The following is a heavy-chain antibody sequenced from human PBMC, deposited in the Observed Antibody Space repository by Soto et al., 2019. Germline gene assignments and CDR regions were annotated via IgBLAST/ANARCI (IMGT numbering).Heavy chain of an antibody. D-gene: IGHD6-13*01. CDR1: GGSISSDY. CDR2: IHYSGST. V-gene: IGHV4-59*08. CDR3: ARVRRIAATGTMWFDP. Sequence: SETLSLTCTVSGGSISSDYWSWIRQPPGEGLEWIGYIHYSGSTNYNPSLKTRVTISVDTSKNQFSLKLSSVTAADTALYYCARVRRIAATGTMWFDPWGQGTLVTVS. J-gene: IGHJ5*02.